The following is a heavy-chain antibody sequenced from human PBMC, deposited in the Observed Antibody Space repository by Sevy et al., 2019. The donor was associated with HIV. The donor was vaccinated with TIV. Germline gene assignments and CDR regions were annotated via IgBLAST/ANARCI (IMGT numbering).Heavy chain of an antibody. D-gene: IGHD1-26*01. V-gene: IGHV3-11*06. CDR2: ISSSSSYT. Sequence: GGSLRLSCAASGFTFSDYYMSWIRQAPGKGLEWVSYISSSSSYTNYADSVKGRFTISRDNAKNSLYLQMNSLRAEDTAVYYRAKKSLGGATRSTYFDYWGQGTLVTVSS. CDR3: AKKSLGGATRSTYFDY. J-gene: IGHJ4*02. CDR1: GFTFSDYY.